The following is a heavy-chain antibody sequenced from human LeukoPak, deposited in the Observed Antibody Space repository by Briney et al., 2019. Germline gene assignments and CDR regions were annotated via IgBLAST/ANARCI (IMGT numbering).Heavy chain of an antibody. CDR3: AKDMGAGTRHYYYSMDV. D-gene: IGHD6-19*01. Sequence: GRSLRLSCAASGFTFDDYAMHWVRQAPGKGLEWVSGISWNSGSIGYADSVKGRFTISRDNAKNSLYLQMNSLRAEDTALYYCAKDMGAGTRHYYYSMDVWGQGTTVTVSS. V-gene: IGHV3-9*01. CDR1: GFTFDDYA. CDR2: ISWNSGSI. J-gene: IGHJ6*02.